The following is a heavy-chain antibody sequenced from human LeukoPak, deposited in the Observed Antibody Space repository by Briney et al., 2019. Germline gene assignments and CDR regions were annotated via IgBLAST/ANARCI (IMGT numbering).Heavy chain of an antibody. CDR1: GGSISSYY. Sequence: SETLSLTCTVSGGSISSYYWSWIRQPPGKGLEWIGEINHSGSTNYNPSLKSRVTISVDTSKNQFSLKLSSVTAADTAVYYCARAGYYPRGFDYWGQGTLVTVSS. CDR3: ARAGYYPRGFDY. J-gene: IGHJ4*02. D-gene: IGHD4-17*01. V-gene: IGHV4-34*01. CDR2: INHSGST.